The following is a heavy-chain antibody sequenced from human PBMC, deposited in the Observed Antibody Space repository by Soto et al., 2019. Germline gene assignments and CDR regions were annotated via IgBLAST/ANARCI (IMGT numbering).Heavy chain of an antibody. CDR1: GYTFTSYG. J-gene: IGHJ4*02. CDR3: ARVDRDYYGSGSSDY. Sequence: GASVKVSCKASGYTFTSYGISWVRQAPGQGLEWMGWISAYNGNTNYAQKLQGRVTMTTDTSTSTAYMELRSLRSDDTAVYYCARVDRDYYGSGSSDYWGQGTLVTSPQ. V-gene: IGHV1-18*01. CDR2: ISAYNGNT. D-gene: IGHD3-10*01.